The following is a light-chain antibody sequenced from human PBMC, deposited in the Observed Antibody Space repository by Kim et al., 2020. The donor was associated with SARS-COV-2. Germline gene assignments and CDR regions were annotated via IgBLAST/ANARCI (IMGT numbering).Light chain of an antibody. CDR3: QHYSKWPFT. CDR1: QSLNNK. V-gene: IGKV3-15*01. CDR2: DAS. Sequence: VSPGERAPLSRRASQSLNNKVAWYQQKPGQAPRLLIQDASTRATGIPARFSGSGSGTDFTLTISSLQSEDFAVYYCQHYSKWPFTFGPGTKVDIK. J-gene: IGKJ3*01.